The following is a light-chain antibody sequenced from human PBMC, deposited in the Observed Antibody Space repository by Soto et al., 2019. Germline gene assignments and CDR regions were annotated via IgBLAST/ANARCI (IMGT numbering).Light chain of an antibody. Sequence: QPVLTQSPSASASLGASVKLTCTLSSGHSSYAIAWHQQQPEKSPRYLMKLNSDGSHSKGDGIPDRFSGSSSGAERYLIISSLQSEDEADYYCQTWGTGIHVFGTGTKLTVL. J-gene: IGLJ1*01. CDR2: LNSDGSH. CDR1: SGHSSYA. V-gene: IGLV4-69*01. CDR3: QTWGTGIHV.